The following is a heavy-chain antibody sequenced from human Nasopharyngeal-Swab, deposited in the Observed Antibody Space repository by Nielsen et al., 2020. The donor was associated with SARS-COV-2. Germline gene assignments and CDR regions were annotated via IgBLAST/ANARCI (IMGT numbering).Heavy chain of an antibody. CDR1: GFTFSSYA. Sequence: GESLKISCAASGFTFSSYAMPWVRHAPGRGLESVSSITPSGTNTYFADSVKGRFTISSDNSKNTLYLQMNSLRAEDTAIYYCAKGGTAHYYFDYWAQGTLVTVSS. CDR2: ITPSGTNT. D-gene: IGHD2-21*02. J-gene: IGHJ4*02. V-gene: IGHV3-23*01. CDR3: AKGGTAHYYFDY.